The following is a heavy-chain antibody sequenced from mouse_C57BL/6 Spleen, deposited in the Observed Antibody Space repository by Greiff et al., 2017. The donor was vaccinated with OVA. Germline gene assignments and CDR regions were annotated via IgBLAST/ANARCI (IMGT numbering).Heavy chain of an antibody. Sequence: DVKLVESGGGLVKPGGSLKLSCAASGFTFSDYGMHWVRQAPEKGLEWVAYISSGSSTIYYADTVKGRFTISRDNAKNTLFLQMTSLRSEDTAMYYCARPATVEYYFDYWGQGTTLTVSS. D-gene: IGHD1-1*01. J-gene: IGHJ2*01. V-gene: IGHV5-17*01. CDR3: ARPATVEYYFDY. CDR2: ISSGSSTI. CDR1: GFTFSDYG.